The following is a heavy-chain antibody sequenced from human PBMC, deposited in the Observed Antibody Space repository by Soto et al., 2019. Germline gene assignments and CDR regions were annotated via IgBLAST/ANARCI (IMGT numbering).Heavy chain of an antibody. D-gene: IGHD1-26*01. CDR2: MNPNSGNT. CDR1: GYTFTSYD. CDR3: ARVIVDYLIYYYYGMDV. J-gene: IGHJ6*02. V-gene: IGHV1-8*01. Sequence: QVQLVQSGAEVKKPGASVKVSCKASGYTFTSYDINWVRQATGQGLEWMGWMNPNSGNTGYAQKFQGRVTMTRNTSTSTAYMELSSLRSEDTAVYYCARVIVDYLIYYYYGMDVWGQVTTVTVSS.